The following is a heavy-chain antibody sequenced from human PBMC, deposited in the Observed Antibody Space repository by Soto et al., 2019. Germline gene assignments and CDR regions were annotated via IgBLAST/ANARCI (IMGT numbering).Heavy chain of an antibody. CDR1: GYSFTTYG. D-gene: IGHD2-8*01. CDR2: ITADSVNT. V-gene: IGHV1-18*01. CDR3: ASEYCTSESCYGSDY. J-gene: IGHJ4*02. Sequence: QVQLVQSGAEVKNPGASVKVSCRAGGYSFTTYGISWVRQAPGEGLEWMGWITADSVNTKSAQKFQDRLTMTTDTSASTAYMELGSLRSDDTAIYYCASEYCTSESCYGSDYWGQGTLVTVSS.